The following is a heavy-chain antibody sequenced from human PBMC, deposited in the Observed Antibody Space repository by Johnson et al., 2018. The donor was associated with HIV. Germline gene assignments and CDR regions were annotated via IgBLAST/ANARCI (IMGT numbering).Heavy chain of an antibody. Sequence: QVQVVESGGGVVQPGRSLRLSCAASGFTFSSYAMHWVRQAPGKGLEWVAVISYDGSNKYYADSVKGRFTISRDNSKNTLYLQMNSLRAEDTAVYYCAREVAGGYWGWSGAFDIWGQGTMVTVSS. CDR2: ISYDGSNK. CDR1: GFTFSSYA. V-gene: IGHV3-30-3*01. J-gene: IGHJ3*02. D-gene: IGHD3-3*01. CDR3: AREVAGGYWGWSGAFDI.